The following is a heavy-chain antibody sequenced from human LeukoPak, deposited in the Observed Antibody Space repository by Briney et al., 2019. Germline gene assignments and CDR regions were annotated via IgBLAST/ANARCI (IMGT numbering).Heavy chain of an antibody. J-gene: IGHJ6*02. CDR2: IDWDDDK. D-gene: IGHD3-3*01. V-gene: IGHV2-70*11. CDR1: GFSLSTSGMC. Sequence: ESGPTLVKPTQTLTLTCTFSGFSLSTSGMCVSWIRQPPGKALEWLARIDWDDDKYYSTSLKTRLTISKDTSKNQVVLTMTNMDPVDTATYYCARSTLGVVIARDGMDVWGQGTTVTVSS. CDR3: ARSTLGVVIARDGMDV.